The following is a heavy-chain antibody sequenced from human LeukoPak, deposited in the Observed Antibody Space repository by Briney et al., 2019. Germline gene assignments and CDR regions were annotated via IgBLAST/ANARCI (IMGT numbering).Heavy chain of an antibody. CDR3: ARGKTTVGYSSSWFDTSGNWFDP. CDR1: GYTLTSYA. CDR2: INDGDGNT. J-gene: IGHJ5*02. D-gene: IGHD6-13*01. V-gene: IGHV1-3*01. Sequence: ASVKVSCKASGYTLTSYAMHWVRQAPGQRLEWMGWINDGDGNTKYSQKFQGRVTITRDTSASTAYMELSSLRSEDTAVYYCARGKTTVGYSSSWFDTSGNWFDPWGQGTLVTVSS.